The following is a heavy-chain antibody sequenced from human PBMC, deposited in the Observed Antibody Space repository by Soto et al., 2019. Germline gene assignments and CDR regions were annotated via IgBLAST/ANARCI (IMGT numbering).Heavy chain of an antibody. CDR2: IIPVFGRA. V-gene: IGHV1-69*01. Sequence: QVHLVQSGAEVKTPGSSVKVSCKASGGTFSSFLMGWVRQAPGQGLEWMGGIIPVFGRATYAQKFQGRVSITVDESTSTVYMELSGLKSEETALYYCILDCTSMSCYGYLGVDVWGQGTTVTVSS. J-gene: IGHJ6*02. D-gene: IGHD2-2*01. CDR1: GGTFSSFL. CDR3: ILDCTSMSCYGYLGVDV.